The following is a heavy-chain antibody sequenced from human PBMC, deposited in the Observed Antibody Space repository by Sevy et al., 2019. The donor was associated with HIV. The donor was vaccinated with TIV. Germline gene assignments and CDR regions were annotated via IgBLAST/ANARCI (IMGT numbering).Heavy chain of an antibody. CDR2: INPNSGAS. CDR1: GYTFTDYY. V-gene: IGHV1-2*06. Sequence: ASVKVSCKASGYTFTDYYIHWVRQAPVQGLEWMGRINPNSGASNSAQTFQGRVAMPRDTSTSIAYMELSRLRSDDTAVYYCARDRHVIAATESYYFFYGMDVWGQGTTVTVSS. CDR3: ARDRHVIAATESYYFFYGMDV. D-gene: IGHD6-13*01. J-gene: IGHJ6*02.